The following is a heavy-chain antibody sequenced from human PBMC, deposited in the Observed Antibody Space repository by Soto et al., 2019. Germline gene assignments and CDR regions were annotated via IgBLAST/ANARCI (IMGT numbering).Heavy chain of an antibody. V-gene: IGHV2-70*01. D-gene: IGHD3-10*01. CDR1: GFSLSTSGMC. CDR2: IDWDDDK. J-gene: IGHJ4*02. Sequence: SGPTLVNPTQTLTLTCTFSGFSLSTSGMCVSWIRQPPGKALEWLALIDWDDDKYYSTSLKTRLTISKDTSKNQVVLTMTNMDPVDTATYYCARSNYYGSGSLGVRYFDYWGQGTLVTVSS. CDR3: ARSNYYGSGSLGVRYFDY.